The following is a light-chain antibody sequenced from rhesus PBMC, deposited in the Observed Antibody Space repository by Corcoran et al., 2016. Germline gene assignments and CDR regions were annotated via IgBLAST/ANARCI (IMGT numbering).Light chain of an antibody. CDR2: AAS. CDR3: LQDYATPWT. CDR1: QGIDRE. Sequence: DIQMTQSPSSLSASVGDRVSVTCRASQGIDRELSWYQQKPGKAPTLLIYAASRLQTGVSSRFRGSGSGTDYTLTISSLQPEDVATYYGLQDYATPWTFGQGTKVDIK. J-gene: IGKJ1*01. V-gene: IGKV1-94*01.